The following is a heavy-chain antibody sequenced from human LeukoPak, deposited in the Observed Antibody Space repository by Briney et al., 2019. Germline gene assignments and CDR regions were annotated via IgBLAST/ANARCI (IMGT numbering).Heavy chain of an antibody. CDR1: GFTFSTYG. CDR2: ISHDDGSDK. CDR3: ARDDRGLGSGPPHDY. Sequence: GRSLRLSCAASGFTFSTYGMHWVRQAPGKGLEWVAVISHDDGSDKYYADFVKGRFTISRDNSKNTLYLQMNSLRAEDTAVYYCARDDRGLGSGPPHDYWGQGTLVTVSS. J-gene: IGHJ4*02. V-gene: IGHV3-30*03. D-gene: IGHD3-10*01.